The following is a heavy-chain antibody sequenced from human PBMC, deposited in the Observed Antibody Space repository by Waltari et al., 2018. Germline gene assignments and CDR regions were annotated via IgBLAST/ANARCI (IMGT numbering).Heavy chain of an antibody. J-gene: IGHJ6*03. D-gene: IGHD1-26*01. CDR1: GGTFSSYA. Sequence: QVQLLQSGAEVKKPGSSVTVSCKASGGTFSSYAISWVRQAPGQGLEWMGGIIPIFGTANYAQKFQGRVTITTDESTSTAYMELSSLRSEDTAVYYCARQKWGLSYYYDYYMDVWGKGTTVTVSS. V-gene: IGHV1-69*05. CDR3: ARQKWGLSYYYDYYMDV. CDR2: IIPIFGTA.